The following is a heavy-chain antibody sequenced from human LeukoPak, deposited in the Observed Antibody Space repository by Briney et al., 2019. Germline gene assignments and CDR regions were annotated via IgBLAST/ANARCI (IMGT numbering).Heavy chain of an antibody. CDR3: ARDGFLLYDSSGYYYEDY. CDR2: IIPIFGTA. Sequence: ASVKVSCKASGGTFSSYAISWVRQAPGRGLEWMGGIIPIFGTANYAQKFQGRVTITADESTSTAYMELSRLRSDDTAVYYCARDGFLLYDSSGYYYEDYWGQGTLVTVSS. CDR1: GGTFSSYA. J-gene: IGHJ4*02. V-gene: IGHV1-69*13. D-gene: IGHD3-22*01.